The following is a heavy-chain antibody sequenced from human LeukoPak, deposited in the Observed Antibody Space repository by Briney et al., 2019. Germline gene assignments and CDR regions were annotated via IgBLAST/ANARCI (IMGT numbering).Heavy chain of an antibody. CDR3: AKGIGYSGGGLDI. Sequence: PGGSLRLSCAASGFTFSSYAMSWVRQAPGKGLEWVSAISGSGGSTYYADSVKGRFTISRDNSKNTLYLQMNSLRAEDTGVYYCAKGIGYSGGGLDIWGQGTMVTVSS. CDR2: ISGSGGST. CDR1: GFTFSSYA. V-gene: IGHV3-23*01. J-gene: IGHJ3*02. D-gene: IGHD6-19*01.